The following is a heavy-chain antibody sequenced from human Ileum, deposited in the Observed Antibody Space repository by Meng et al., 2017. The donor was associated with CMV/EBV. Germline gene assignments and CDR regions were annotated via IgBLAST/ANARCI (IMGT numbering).Heavy chain of an antibody. Sequence: GGSLRLSCAASGFTVSSNYMSWVRQAPGKGLEWVSVIYSGGSTYYADSVKGRFTISRDNSRNTLSLQMNDLRAEDAGLYYCAKGYMAIIPPELWGQGTLVTVSS. D-gene: IGHD5-24*01. CDR3: AKGYMAIIPPEL. CDR2: IYSGGST. J-gene: IGHJ4*02. V-gene: IGHV3-53*01. CDR1: GFTVSSNY.